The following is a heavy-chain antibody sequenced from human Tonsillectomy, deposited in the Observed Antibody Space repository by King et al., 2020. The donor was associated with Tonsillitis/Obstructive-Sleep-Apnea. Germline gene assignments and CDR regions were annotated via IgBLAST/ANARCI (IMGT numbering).Heavy chain of an antibody. J-gene: IGHJ6*02. Sequence: QLVQSGAEVKKPGSSVKVSCKASGGTFSSYAISWVRQAPGQGLEWMGGIIPILGIANYAQKFQGRVTITADKSTSTAYMELSSLRSEDTASYYCARPPDCTMVRGGSIGDVWGQGTTVTVSS. CDR1: GGTFSSYA. V-gene: IGHV1-69*10. CDR2: IIPILGIA. D-gene: IGHD3-10*01. CDR3: ARPPDCTMVRGGSIGDV.